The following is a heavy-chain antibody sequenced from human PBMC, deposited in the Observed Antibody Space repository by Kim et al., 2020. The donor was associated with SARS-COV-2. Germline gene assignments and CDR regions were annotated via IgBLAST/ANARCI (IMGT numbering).Heavy chain of an antibody. D-gene: IGHD2-15*01. CDR3: ARDRGYCSGGSCYSLDH. V-gene: IGHV4-4*02. CDR1: GGSISSTYW. CDR2: IYHSGSS. J-gene: IGHJ4*02. Sequence: SETLSLTCAVSGGSISSTYWWSWVRQSPGKGLEWIGEIYHSGSSNYNPSLKSRVTISVDKSKNQFSLKLSSVTAADTAVYYCARDRGYCSGGSCYSLDHWGQGALVTVSS.